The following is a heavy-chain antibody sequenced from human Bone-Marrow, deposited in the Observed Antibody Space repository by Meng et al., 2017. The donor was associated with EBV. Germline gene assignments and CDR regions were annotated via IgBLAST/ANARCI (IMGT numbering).Heavy chain of an antibody. V-gene: IGHV4-4*02. CDR2: ISQNGGT. CDR1: GGSMSGSTW. CDR3: ARAGSMTQLDY. D-gene: IGHD3-10*01. J-gene: IGHJ4*02. Sequence: GPGLVKLSGSLSRPCAVSGGSMSGSTWWAWLRQPPGQGLEWIGEISQNGGTNYSPSLKSRVTISVDKSKNQFSLDLNSVAAADTAVYYCARAGSMTQLDYWGQGTLVTVSS.